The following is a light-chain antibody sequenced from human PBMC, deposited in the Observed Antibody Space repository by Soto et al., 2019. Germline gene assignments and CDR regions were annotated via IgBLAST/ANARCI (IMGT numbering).Light chain of an antibody. V-gene: IGKV1-33*01. CDR3: QQYDNLPSYT. Sequence: DLQMTQSPSSLSASVGDRVTITCQASQDISNYLNWYQQKPGKAPKLLIYDASNLETGVPSRFSGSRSGTDFTFTISSLQPEDIATYYCQQYDNLPSYTFGQGTKLEIK. J-gene: IGKJ2*01. CDR2: DAS. CDR1: QDISNY.